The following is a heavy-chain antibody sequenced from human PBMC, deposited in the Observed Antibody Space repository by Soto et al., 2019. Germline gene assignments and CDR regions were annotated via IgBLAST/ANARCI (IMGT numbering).Heavy chain of an antibody. Sequence: WASVKVSCKASGYTFTSYYMHWVRQAPGQGLEWMGIINPSGGSTSYAQKFQGRVTMTRDTSTSTVYMELSSLRSEDTAVYYCAREERHGDYPLGMDVWGQGTTVTVYS. J-gene: IGHJ6*02. CDR2: INPSGGST. CDR3: AREERHGDYPLGMDV. V-gene: IGHV1-46*01. CDR1: GYTFTSYY. D-gene: IGHD4-17*01.